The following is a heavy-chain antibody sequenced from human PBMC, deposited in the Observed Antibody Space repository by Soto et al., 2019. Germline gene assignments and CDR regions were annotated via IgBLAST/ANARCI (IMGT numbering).Heavy chain of an antibody. CDR3: ASPRRDITMIVVAQRPGRVDY. Sequence: QLQLQESGPGLVKPSETLSLTCTVSGGSISSSSYYWGWIRQPPGKGLEWIGSIYYSGRTYYNPSHKSRVTISVDTSKNQFSLKLSSVPRADTAVYYCASPRRDITMIVVAQRPGRVDYWGQGTLVTVSS. CDR1: GGSISSSSYY. J-gene: IGHJ4*02. V-gene: IGHV4-39*01. CDR2: IYYSGRT. D-gene: IGHD3-22*01.